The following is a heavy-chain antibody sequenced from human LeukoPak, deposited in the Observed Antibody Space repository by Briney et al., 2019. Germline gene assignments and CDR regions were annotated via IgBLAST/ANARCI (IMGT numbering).Heavy chain of an antibody. Sequence: ASVKVSCKASGYTFTSYGISWVRQAPGQGLEWMGWISAYNGNTNYAQKLQGRVTMTTDTSTSTAYMELRNLRSDDTAIYYCARATELTYCAGDCYLDYWGQGTLITVSS. D-gene: IGHD2-21*02. CDR2: ISAYNGNT. V-gene: IGHV1-18*01. CDR1: GYTFTSYG. CDR3: ARATELTYCAGDCYLDY. J-gene: IGHJ4*02.